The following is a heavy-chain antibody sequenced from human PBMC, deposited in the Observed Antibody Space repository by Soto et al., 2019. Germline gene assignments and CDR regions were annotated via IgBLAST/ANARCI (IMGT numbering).Heavy chain of an antibody. CDR1: GFTFSSYS. CDR3: AKDHWGSY. D-gene: IGHD3-16*01. V-gene: IGHV3-23*01. Sequence: GGSLRLSCAASGFTFSSYSMSWVRQAPGKGLEWVSAISGSGGGTFYADSVKGRFTISRDNSKNTLYLQMNSLRVEDTALYYCAKDHWGSYSGQGTLVTVSS. CDR2: ISGSGGGT. J-gene: IGHJ4*02.